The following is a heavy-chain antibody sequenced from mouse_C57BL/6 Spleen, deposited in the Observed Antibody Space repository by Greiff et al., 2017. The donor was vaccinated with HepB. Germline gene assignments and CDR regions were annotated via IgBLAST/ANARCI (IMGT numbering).Heavy chain of an antibody. J-gene: IGHJ2*01. Sequence: VQLQQSGAELVKPGASVKLSCKASGYTFTSYWMHWVKQRPGRGLEWIGRIDPNSGGTKYNEKFKSKATLTVDKPSSTAYMQLSSLTSEDSAVYYCAREGSTVVATGYLDYWGQGTTLTVSS. V-gene: IGHV1-72*01. CDR2: IDPNSGGT. D-gene: IGHD1-1*01. CDR3: AREGSTVVATGYLDY. CDR1: GYTFTSYW.